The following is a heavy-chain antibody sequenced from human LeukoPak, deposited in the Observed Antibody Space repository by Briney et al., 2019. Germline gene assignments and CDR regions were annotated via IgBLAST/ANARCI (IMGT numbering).Heavy chain of an antibody. D-gene: IGHD5-24*01. V-gene: IGHV4-59*01. J-gene: IGHJ4*02. Sequence: SETLSLTCTVSGGSISSYYWSWIRQPPGKGLEWIGYIYYSGSTNYNPSLKSRVTISVDTSKNQFSLKLSSVTAADTAVYYCARALGGRWLQCDYWGQGTLVTVSS. CDR3: ARALGGRWLQCDY. CDR1: GGSISSYY. CDR2: IYYSGST.